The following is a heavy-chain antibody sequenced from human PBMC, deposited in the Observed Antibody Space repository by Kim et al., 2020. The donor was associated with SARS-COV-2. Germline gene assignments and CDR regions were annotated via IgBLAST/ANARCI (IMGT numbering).Heavy chain of an antibody. J-gene: IGHJ3*02. Sequence: GGSLRLSCAASGFTFSSYGMHWVRQAPGKGLEWVAVIWYDGSNKYYADSVKGRFTISRDNSKNTLYLQMNSLRAEDTAVYYCARDTIPLPGYYDSSGHPMSGAFDIWGQGTMVTVSS. CDR1: GFTFSSYG. D-gene: IGHD3-22*01. V-gene: IGHV3-33*01. CDR3: ARDTIPLPGYYDSSGHPMSGAFDI. CDR2: IWYDGSNK.